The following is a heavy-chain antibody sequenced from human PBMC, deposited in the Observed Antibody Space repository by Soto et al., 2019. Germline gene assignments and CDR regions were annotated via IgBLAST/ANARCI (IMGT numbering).Heavy chain of an antibody. D-gene: IGHD6-13*01. CDR1: GGSFSGYY. CDR2: ISQSGST. V-gene: IGHV4-34*01. CDR3: ARTYSSSWSPFDH. J-gene: IGHJ4*02. Sequence: QVQLQQWGAGLLKPSETLSLTCAVYGGSFSGYYWSWIRQPPGKGLEWIGEISQSGSTNYNPSLKSRVTISVDTSKNQFSLKLSSVTAADTAVYYCARTYSSSWSPFDHWGQGTLVTVSS.